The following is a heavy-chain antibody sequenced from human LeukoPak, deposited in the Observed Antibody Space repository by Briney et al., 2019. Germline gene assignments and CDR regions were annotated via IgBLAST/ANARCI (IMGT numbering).Heavy chain of an antibody. D-gene: IGHD4-17*01. CDR3: ARILDGDSTRGYFLHF. CDR1: GGTSISYP. J-gene: IGHJ4*02. Sequence: SVKVSFKACGGTSISYPISWLRQAPGQGLEWMGRIIPILGIANYAQKFQGRVTITADKSTSTAYMELSSLRSEDTAVYYCARILDGDSTRGYFLHFWGQGTLVTVSS. CDR2: IIPILGIA. V-gene: IGHV1-69*02.